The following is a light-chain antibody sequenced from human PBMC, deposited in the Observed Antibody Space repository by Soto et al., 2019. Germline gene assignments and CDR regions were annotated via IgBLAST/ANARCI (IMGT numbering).Light chain of an antibody. CDR1: SSDVGDYNY. CDR3: SSYRRSTSHWL. J-gene: IGLJ3*02. V-gene: IGLV2-14*01. Sequence: QSALTQPASVSGSPGQSITISCTGTSSDVGDYNYVSWYQQHPGKAPKLMIYEVSNRPSGVSSRFSGSKSGNTASLTISGLQAEDEADYYCSSYRRSTSHWLFGGGTQLTVL. CDR2: EVS.